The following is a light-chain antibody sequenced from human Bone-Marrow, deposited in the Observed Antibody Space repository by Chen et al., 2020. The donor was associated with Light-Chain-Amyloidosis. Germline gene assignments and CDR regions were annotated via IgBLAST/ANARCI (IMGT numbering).Light chain of an antibody. CDR3: QSYQGSSQGV. J-gene: IGLJ3*02. V-gene: IGLV6-57*01. Sequence: NFMLRQPHSASESPRKTVIISCTRSSGSIATNDGQGYQQRPGSSPPTVNYEDDQRPSGVPDRFSGSIDRSSNSASLTISGLKTEDEADYCCQSYQGSSQGVFGGGTKLTVL. CDR2: EDD. CDR1: SGSIATND.